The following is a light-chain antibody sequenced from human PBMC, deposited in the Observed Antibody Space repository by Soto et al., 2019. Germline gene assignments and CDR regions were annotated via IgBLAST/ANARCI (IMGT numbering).Light chain of an antibody. CDR3: QSYDTSLSGSV. CDR2: DNN. J-gene: IGLJ3*02. V-gene: IGLV1-40*01. Sequence: QSVLTQPPSVSGAPGQRITISCTGSSSNIGAGHDVHWYQQLPGTAPKLLIYDNNNRPSGVPDRFSGSKSGTSASLAITGLQADDEADYYCQSYDTSLSGSVFGGGTKLTVL. CDR1: SSNIGAGHD.